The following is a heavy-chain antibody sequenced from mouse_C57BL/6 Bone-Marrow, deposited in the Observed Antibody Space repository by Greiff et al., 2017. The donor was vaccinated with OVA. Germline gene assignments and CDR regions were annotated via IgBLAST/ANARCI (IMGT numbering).Heavy chain of an antibody. CDR2: IYPRSGNT. J-gene: IGHJ4*01. CDR1: GYTFTSYG. D-gene: IGHD1-1*01. CDR3: SREGTTVGAMDY. Sequence: VQLMESGAELARPGASVKLSCKASGYTFTSYGISWVKQRPGQGLEWIGEIYPRSGNTYYNEKFKGKATLTADKSSSTAYMELRSLTSEDAEVYVSSREGTTVGAMDYWGQGTSVTVSS. V-gene: IGHV1-81*01.